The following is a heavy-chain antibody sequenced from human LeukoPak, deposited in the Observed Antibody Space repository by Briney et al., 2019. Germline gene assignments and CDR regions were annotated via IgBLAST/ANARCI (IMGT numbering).Heavy chain of an antibody. CDR2: ISGSGGST. J-gene: IGHJ4*02. V-gene: IGHV3-23*01. Sequence: TGGSLRLSCAASGFTFSSYAMSWVRQAPGKGLEWVSAISGSGGSTYYADSVKGRFTISRDNSKNTLYLQMNSLRAEDTAVYYCASHGYSSGWTGGDFDYWGQGTLVTVSS. CDR3: ASHGYSSGWTGGDFDY. CDR1: GFTFSSYA. D-gene: IGHD6-19*01.